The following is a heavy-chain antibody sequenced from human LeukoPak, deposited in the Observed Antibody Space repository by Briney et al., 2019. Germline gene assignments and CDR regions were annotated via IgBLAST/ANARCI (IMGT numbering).Heavy chain of an antibody. V-gene: IGHV3-30*18. Sequence: GGSLRLSCAASGFTFSSYGMHWVRQAPGKGLEWVAVISYDGSNKYYTDSVKGRFTISRDNSKNTLYLQMNSLRAEDTDVYYCAKDRTAGYDGLVDYWGQGTLVTVSS. CDR3: AKDRTAGYDGLVDY. J-gene: IGHJ4*02. CDR1: GFTFSSYG. CDR2: ISYDGSNK. D-gene: IGHD5-12*01.